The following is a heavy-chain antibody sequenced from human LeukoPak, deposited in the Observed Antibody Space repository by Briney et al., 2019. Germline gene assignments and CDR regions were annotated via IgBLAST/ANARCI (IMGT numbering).Heavy chain of an antibody. D-gene: IGHD3-3*01. CDR2: IIPIFGTA. V-gene: IGHV1-69*13. CDR3: ASIVGYRRSGYPR. Sequence: ASVKVSCKASGYTFTSYAMNWVRQAPGQGLEWMGGIIPIFGTANYAQKFQGRVTITADESTSTAYMELSSLRSEDTAVYYCASIVGYRRSGYPRWGQGTLVTVSS. J-gene: IGHJ4*02. CDR1: GYTFTSYA.